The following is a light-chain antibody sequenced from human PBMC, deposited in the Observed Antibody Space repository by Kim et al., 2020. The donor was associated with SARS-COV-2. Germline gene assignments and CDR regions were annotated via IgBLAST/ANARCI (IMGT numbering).Light chain of an antibody. CDR1: SRDVGGYKY. CDR2: DVS. J-gene: IGLJ1*01. Sequence: QSALTQPRSVSGSPGQSVTISCTGTSRDVGGYKYVSWYQQHPGKAPKLMIYDVSKRPSGVPDRFSGSKSGNTASLTVSGLQAEDEADYYCCSYAGSYTYVFGTGTKVTVL. V-gene: IGLV2-11*01. CDR3: CSYAGSYTYV.